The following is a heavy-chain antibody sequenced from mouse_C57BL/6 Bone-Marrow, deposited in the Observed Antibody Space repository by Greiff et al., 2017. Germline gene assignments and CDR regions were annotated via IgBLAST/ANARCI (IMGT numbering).Heavy chain of an antibody. J-gene: IGHJ1*03. CDR3: ASLITTVVVSYWYFDV. CDR2: IHPNSGST. D-gene: IGHD1-1*01. Sequence: VQLQQSGAELVKPGASVKLSCKASGYTFTSYWMHWVKQRPGQGLEWIGMIHPNSGSTNYNEKFKSKATLTVDKSSSTAYMQLSSLTSEDSAVYYCASLITTVVVSYWYFDVWGTGTTVTVSS. CDR1: GYTFTSYW. V-gene: IGHV1-64*01.